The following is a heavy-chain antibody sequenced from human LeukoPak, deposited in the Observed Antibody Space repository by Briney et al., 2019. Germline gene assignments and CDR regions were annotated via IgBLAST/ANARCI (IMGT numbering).Heavy chain of an antibody. CDR2: IDPNSGGT. D-gene: IGHD3-10*01. J-gene: IGHJ5*02. V-gene: IGHV1-2*02. CDR1: GYTFSGYY. CDR3: ALIGDHAWFDP. Sequence: ASVKVSCKASGYTFSGYYIFWVRRAPGQGLEWMGWIDPNSGGTNYAPEFQGRLTMTRDTSITTAYMELSTLRSDDTAVYYCALIGDHAWFDPWGQGTLVTVSS.